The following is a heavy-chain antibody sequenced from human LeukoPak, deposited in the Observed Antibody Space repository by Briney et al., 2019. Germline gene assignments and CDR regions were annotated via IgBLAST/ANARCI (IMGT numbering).Heavy chain of an antibody. D-gene: IGHD3-10*01. CDR1: GGSMTNSTYY. CDR3: AREIPYYYGSGSIDAFDI. J-gene: IGHJ3*02. Sequence: SETLSLTCTVSGGSMTNSTYYWSWIRQPPGKGLEWIGYIYYSGSTNYNPSLKSRVTISVDTSKNQFSLKLSSVTAADTAVYYCAREIPYYYGSGSIDAFDIWGQGTMVTVSS. V-gene: IGHV4-61*01. CDR2: IYYSGST.